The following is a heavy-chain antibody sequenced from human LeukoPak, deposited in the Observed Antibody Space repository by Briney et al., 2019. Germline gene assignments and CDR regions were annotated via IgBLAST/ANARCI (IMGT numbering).Heavy chain of an antibody. CDR2: IYYRGST. J-gene: IGHJ4*02. Sequence: LETLSLTCTVSGGSISSSSYYWGWIRQPPGKGLEWIGSIYYRGSTYYNPSLKSRVTISLDTSGNQFSLTLTSVTAADTAVYYCARDRARLFDSWGQGLLVTVSS. V-gene: IGHV4-39*07. D-gene: IGHD3-10*01. CDR1: GGSISSSSYY. CDR3: ARDRARLFDS.